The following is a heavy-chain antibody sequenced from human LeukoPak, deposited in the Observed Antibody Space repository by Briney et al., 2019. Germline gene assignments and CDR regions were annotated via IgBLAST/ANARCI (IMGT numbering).Heavy chain of an antibody. V-gene: IGHV4-34*01. CDR2: INHSGST. CDR1: GGSFSNYY. J-gene: IGHJ3*02. Sequence: ASEPLSLTCAVYGGSFSNYYWSWIRQPPGKGLEWIGEINHSGSTNYNPSLKSRVTISVDTSRNQFSLKLTSVTAADTAVYYCAKSNGYGLVDIWGQGTMVTVSS. D-gene: IGHD3-10*01. CDR3: AKSNGYGLVDI.